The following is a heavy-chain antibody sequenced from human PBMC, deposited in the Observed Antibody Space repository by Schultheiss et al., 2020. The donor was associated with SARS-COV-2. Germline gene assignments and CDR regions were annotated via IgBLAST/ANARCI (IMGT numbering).Heavy chain of an antibody. CDR2: IYYSGST. D-gene: IGHD3/OR15-3a*01. CDR1: GGSFSGYY. CDR3: AGGRVIGLGNWFDP. V-gene: IGHV4-59*12. Sequence: SETLSLTCAVYGGSFSGYYWSWIRQPPGKGLEWIGYIYYSGSTNYNPSLKSRVTISVDTSKNQFSLKLSSVTAADTAVYYCAGGRVIGLGNWFDPWGQGTLVTVSS. J-gene: IGHJ5*02.